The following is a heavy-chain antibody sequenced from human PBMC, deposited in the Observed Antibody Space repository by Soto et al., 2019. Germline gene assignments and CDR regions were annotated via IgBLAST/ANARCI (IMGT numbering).Heavy chain of an antibody. CDR1: GFNFRTYW. V-gene: IGHV3-7*03. Sequence: EVQLVESGGGLVQPGGSLRLSCAASGFNFRTYWMSWVRQAPGKGLEWVANIKEEGSDKYYVDSVKGRLTVSRDNAKNLLYLQLNSLRAEDTAVYYCAREGFSYGPKGAVFDHWGQGSLVTVSS. J-gene: IGHJ4*02. CDR3: AREGFSYGPKGAVFDH. D-gene: IGHD5-18*01. CDR2: IKEEGSDK.